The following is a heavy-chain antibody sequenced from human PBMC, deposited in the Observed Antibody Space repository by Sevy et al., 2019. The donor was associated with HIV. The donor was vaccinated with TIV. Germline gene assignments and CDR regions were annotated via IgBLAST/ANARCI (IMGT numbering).Heavy chain of an antibody. D-gene: IGHD3-16*01. CDR1: GFTFGDYA. J-gene: IGHJ6*02. Sequence: GGSLRLSCTASGFTFGDYAMSWCRQAPGKGLEWVGFIRSKTYGGTTEYAASAKGRFTISRDDSKSIAYLQMNSLKTEDTPVYYCTRVRGTISPYYYYGMDVWGQGTTVTVSS. V-gene: IGHV3-49*03. CDR2: IRSKTYGGTT. CDR3: TRVRGTISPYYYYGMDV.